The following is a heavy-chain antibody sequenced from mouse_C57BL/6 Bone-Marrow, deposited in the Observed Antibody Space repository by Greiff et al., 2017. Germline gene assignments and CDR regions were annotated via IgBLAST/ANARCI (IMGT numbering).Heavy chain of an antibody. J-gene: IGHJ4*01. Sequence: VQLQESGPELVKPGASVKISCKASGYAFSSSWMNWVMQRPGKGLEWIGRIYPGDGDTNYNGKFKGKATLTADKSSSTAYMQLSSLTSEDSAVYFCARKEITTVVAQYYYAMDYWGQGTSVTVSS. CDR1: GYAFSSSW. V-gene: IGHV1-82*01. CDR3: ARKEITTVVAQYYYAMDY. D-gene: IGHD1-1*01. CDR2: IYPGDGDT.